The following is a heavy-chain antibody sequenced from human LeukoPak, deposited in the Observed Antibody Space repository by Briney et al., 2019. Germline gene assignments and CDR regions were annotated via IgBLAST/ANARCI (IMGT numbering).Heavy chain of an antibody. CDR2: INPSGGST. V-gene: IGHV1-46*01. D-gene: IGHD1-1*01. CDR1: RYTFASYY. Sequence: EASVKVSCKASRYTFASYYMHWVRQAPGQGLEWMGIINPSGGSTSYAQKFQGRVTMTRDMSTSTVYMELSSLRSEDTAVYYCARARYNWNPLFDYWGQGTLVTVSS. J-gene: IGHJ4*02. CDR3: ARARYNWNPLFDY.